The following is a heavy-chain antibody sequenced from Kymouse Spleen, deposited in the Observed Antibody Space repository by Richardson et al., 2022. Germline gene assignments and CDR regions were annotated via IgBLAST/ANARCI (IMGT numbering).Heavy chain of an antibody. CDR2: IIPIFGTA. Sequence: QVQLVQSGAEVKKPGSSVKVSCKASGGTFSSYAISWVRQAPGQGLEWMGGIIPIFGTANYAQKFQGRVTITTDESTSTAYMELSSLRSEDTAVYYCARGTMVRGVIDYYYGMDVWGQGTTVTVSS. CDR1: GGTFSSYA. D-gene: IGHD3-10*01. CDR3: ARGTMVRGVIDYYYGMDV. V-gene: IGHV1-69*05. J-gene: IGHJ6*02.